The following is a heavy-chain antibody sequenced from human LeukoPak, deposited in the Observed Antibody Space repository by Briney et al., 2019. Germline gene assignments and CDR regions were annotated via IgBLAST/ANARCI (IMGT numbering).Heavy chain of an antibody. CDR1: GYSFTSYW. Sequence: GESLKISCKGSGYSFTSYWIGWVRQMPGEGLEWMGIIYPGDSDTTYSPSFQGQVTISADKSISTAYLQWSSLKASDTAMYYCAKHVSEADTRYVDYWGQGTLVTVSS. CDR2: IYPGDSDT. J-gene: IGHJ4*02. V-gene: IGHV5-51*01. CDR3: AKHVSEADTRYVDY. D-gene: IGHD6-19*01.